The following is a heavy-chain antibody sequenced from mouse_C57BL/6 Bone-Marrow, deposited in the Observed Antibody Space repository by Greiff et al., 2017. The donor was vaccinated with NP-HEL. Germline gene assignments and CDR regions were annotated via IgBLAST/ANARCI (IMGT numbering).Heavy chain of an antibody. D-gene: IGHD1-1*01. V-gene: IGHV1-81*01. CDR3: ARWGYYGSSYAMDY. CDR1: GYTFTSYG. J-gene: IGHJ4*01. CDR2: IYPRSGNP. Sequence: QVQLQQSGAELARPGASVKLSCKASGYTFTSYGISWVKQRTGQGLEWIGEIYPRSGNPYYNEKFKGKATLTADKSSSTAYMELRSLTSEDSAVYFCARWGYYGSSYAMDYWGQGTSVTVSS.